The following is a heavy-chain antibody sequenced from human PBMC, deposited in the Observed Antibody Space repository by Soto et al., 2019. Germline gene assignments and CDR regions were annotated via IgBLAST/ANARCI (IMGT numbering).Heavy chain of an antibody. CDR1: A. CDR2: ISGSGGST. CDR3: AKELIIENYGMDV. D-gene: IGHD3-22*01. J-gene: IGHJ6*02. Sequence: AMYHVKKDPGKGLEWVSAISGSGGSTYYADSVKGRFTISRDNSKNTLYLQMNSLRAEDTAVYYCAKELIIENYGMDVWGQGTTVTVSS. V-gene: IGHV3-23*01.